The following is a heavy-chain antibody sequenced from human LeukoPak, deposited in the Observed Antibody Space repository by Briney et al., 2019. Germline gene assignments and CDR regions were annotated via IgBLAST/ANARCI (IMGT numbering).Heavy chain of an antibody. D-gene: IGHD2-15*01. CDR2: IRSKAYGGTA. CDR1: GFTFGDYA. CDR3: TRGRLGYCSGGSCSYFDY. V-gene: IGHV3-49*04. J-gene: IGHJ4*02. Sequence: PGGSLRLSCTASGFTFGDYAMSWVRQAPGKGLEWVGFIRSKAYGGTAEYVASVKGRFTISRDDSKSIAYLQMNSLKTEDTAVYYCTRGRLGYCSGGSCSYFDYWGQGTLVTVSS.